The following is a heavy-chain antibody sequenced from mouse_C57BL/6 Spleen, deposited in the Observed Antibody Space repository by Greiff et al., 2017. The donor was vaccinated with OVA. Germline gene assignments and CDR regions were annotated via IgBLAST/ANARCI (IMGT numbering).Heavy chain of an antibody. CDR2: IDPSDSYT. CDR1: GYTFTSYW. CDR3: ARSDGYDAMDY. V-gene: IGHV1-69*01. D-gene: IGHD2-3*01. J-gene: IGHJ4*01. Sequence: VQLQQPGAELVMPGASVKLSCKASGYTFTSYWMHWVKQRPGQGLEWIGEIDPSDSYTNYNQKFKGKSTLTVDKSSSTAYMQLSSLTSEDSAVYYCARSDGYDAMDYWGQGTSVTVSS.